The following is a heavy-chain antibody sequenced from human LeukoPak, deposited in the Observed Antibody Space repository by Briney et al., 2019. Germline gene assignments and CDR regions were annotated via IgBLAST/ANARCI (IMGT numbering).Heavy chain of an antibody. Sequence: GGSLRLSCAASEFTFSSYSMNWVRQAPGKGLEWVSSISSSSSYIYYADSVKGRFTISRDNAKNSLYLQMNSLRAEDTAVYYCARTIFGVVTHAFNIWGQGTMVTVSS. V-gene: IGHV3-21*01. CDR3: ARTIFGVVTHAFNI. J-gene: IGHJ3*02. CDR2: ISSSSSYI. CDR1: EFTFSSYS. D-gene: IGHD3-3*01.